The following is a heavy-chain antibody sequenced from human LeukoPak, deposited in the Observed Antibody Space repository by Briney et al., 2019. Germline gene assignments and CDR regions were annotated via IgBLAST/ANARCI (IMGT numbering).Heavy chain of an antibody. J-gene: IGHJ5*02. CDR3: ARDFEGREYRNWFDP. CDR2: INPNSGGT. Sequence: ASVKVSCKASGYTFTGYYMHWVRQAPGQGLEWMGWINPNSGGTNYAQKFQGRVTMTRDTSISTAYMELSRLRSDDTAVYYCARDFEGREYRNWFDPWGQGTLVTVSS. D-gene: IGHD3-10*01. CDR1: GYTFTGYY. V-gene: IGHV1-2*02.